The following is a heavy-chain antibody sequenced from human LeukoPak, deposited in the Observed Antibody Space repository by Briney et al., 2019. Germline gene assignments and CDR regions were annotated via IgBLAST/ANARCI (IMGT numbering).Heavy chain of an antibody. CDR2: ISYDGSNK. V-gene: IGHV3-30*18. CDR1: GFTFSSCG. D-gene: IGHD6-19*01. CDR3: AKDTDSSGLDY. J-gene: IGHJ4*02. Sequence: GGSLRLSCAASGFTFSSCGMHWVRQAPGKGLEWVAVISYDGSNKYYADSVKGRFTISRDNSKNTLYLQMNSLRAEDTAVYYCAKDTDSSGLDYWGQGTLVTVSS.